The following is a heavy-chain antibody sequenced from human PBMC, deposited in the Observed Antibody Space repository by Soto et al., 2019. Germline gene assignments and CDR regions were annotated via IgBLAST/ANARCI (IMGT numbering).Heavy chain of an antibody. D-gene: IGHD3-3*01. Sequence: ASVKVSCKASGYTFTRYYVHWVRQAPGQGLEWMGIINPSGGSTSYAQKFQGRVTMTRDTSTSTVYMELSSLRSEDTAVYYCARIRLTYDFWSGYYPDYFDYWGQGTLVTVSS. CDR1: GYTFTRYY. CDR3: ARIRLTYDFWSGYYPDYFDY. J-gene: IGHJ4*02. CDR2: INPSGGST. V-gene: IGHV1-46*03.